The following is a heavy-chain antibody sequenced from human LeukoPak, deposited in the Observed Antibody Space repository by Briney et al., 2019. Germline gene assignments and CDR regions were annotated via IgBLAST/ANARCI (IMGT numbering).Heavy chain of an antibody. J-gene: IGHJ4*02. V-gene: IGHV4-59*08. CDR3: AGHHPRNTVDF. CDR1: GGSISSYY. D-gene: IGHD2/OR15-2a*01. CDR2: ISDIGSI. Sequence: PSETLSLTCTVSGGSISSYYWSWIRQPPGKGLEWIAYISDIGSINYNPSLKSRVTISLDTSKNQFSLKLSPVTAADTAVCYCAGHHPRNTVDFWGQGTLVTVSS.